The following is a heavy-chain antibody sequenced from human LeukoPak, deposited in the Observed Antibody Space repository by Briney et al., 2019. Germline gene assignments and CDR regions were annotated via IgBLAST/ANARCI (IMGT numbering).Heavy chain of an antibody. J-gene: IGHJ4*02. V-gene: IGHV4-59*08. CDR1: GGSINSYY. CDR2: IYYSGST. CDR3: AGHKGSWSIDY. D-gene: IGHD6-13*01. Sequence: SETLSLTCSVSGGSINSYYWSWIRQPPGKGLEWIGYIYYSGSTNYNPSLESRVAISVDTSKNEFSLKLSSVTAADTAVYYCAGHKGSWSIDYWGQGTLVTVSS.